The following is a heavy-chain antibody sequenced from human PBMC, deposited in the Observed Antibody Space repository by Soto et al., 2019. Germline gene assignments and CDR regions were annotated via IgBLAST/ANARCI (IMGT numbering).Heavy chain of an antibody. CDR2: IIPVYGPA. CDR3: ARTVLEWLSNSHYYYGMDS. D-gene: IGHD3-3*01. J-gene: IGHJ6*02. CDR1: AGTFRSYV. Sequence: VQLVQSGDEVKKPGSSVKVSCKASAGTFRSYVISWVRQAPGQGLEYMGGIIPVYGPATYALKVQGRITITADEPTMTDDMELNSLRSEDPALYYCARTVLEWLSNSHYYYGMDSWGQGTTVTVSS. V-gene: IGHV1-69*12.